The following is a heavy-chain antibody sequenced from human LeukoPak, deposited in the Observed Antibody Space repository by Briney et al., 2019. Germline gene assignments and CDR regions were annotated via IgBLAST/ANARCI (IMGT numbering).Heavy chain of an antibody. CDR1: GFTFSSYE. D-gene: IGHD3-9*01. J-gene: IGHJ4*02. Sequence: PGGSMRLSCAASGFTFSSYEMNWVRQAPGKGLEWVSYISSSGSTIYYADSVKGRFTISRDNAKNSLYLQMNSLRAEDTAVYYCARDQYDILTGYYPAFDYWGQGTLVTVSS. CDR2: ISSSGSTI. V-gene: IGHV3-48*03. CDR3: ARDQYDILTGYYPAFDY.